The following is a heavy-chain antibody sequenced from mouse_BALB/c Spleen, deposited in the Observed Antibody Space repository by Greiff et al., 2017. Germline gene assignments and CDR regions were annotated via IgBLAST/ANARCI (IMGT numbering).Heavy chain of an antibody. D-gene: IGHD2-1*01. CDR3: TREDYYGNYVGFAY. CDR2: IDPETGGT. CDR1: GYTFTDYE. Sequence: VQLQQSGAELVRPGASVTLSCKASGYTFTDYEMHWVKQTPVHGLEWIGAIDPETGGTAYNQKFKGKATLTADKSSSTAYMELRSLTSEDSAVYYCTREDYYGNYVGFAYWGQGTLVTVSA. V-gene: IGHV1-15*01. J-gene: IGHJ3*01.